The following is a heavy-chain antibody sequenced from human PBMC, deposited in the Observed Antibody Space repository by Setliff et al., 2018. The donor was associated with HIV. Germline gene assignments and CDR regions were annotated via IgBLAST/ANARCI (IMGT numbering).Heavy chain of an antibody. CDR1: GYTFSDYH. D-gene: IGHD3-9*01. CDR2: VDPEDGET. J-gene: IGHJ5*02. V-gene: IGHV1-69-2*01. Sequence: VASVKVSCKASGYTFSDYHMHWVQQAPGKGLEWVGRVDPEDGETIYAEKFQGRVTISADTSTDTAFMELSSLRSEDTALYYCAVGLLRYFDHFDPWGQGTLVTVSS. CDR3: AVGLLRYFDHFDP.